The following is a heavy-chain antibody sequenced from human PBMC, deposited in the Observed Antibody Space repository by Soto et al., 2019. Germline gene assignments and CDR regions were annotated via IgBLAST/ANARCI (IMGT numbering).Heavy chain of an antibody. CDR3: ERGAKDLTTCYDFWRCQPWFDP. CDR2: IRAYSGNT. CDR1: GYAFTSYG. D-gene: IGHD3-3*01. Sequence: ASVKVSCKAFGYAFTSYGIRSVRQAPGQGPEWMVWIRAYSGNTNYAQKLQGRVTMTTDTSTSTAYMELRSLRSDDRAVYCCERGAKDLTTCYDFWRCQPWFDPWGQGTLVTVSS. J-gene: IGHJ5*02. V-gene: IGHV1-18*01.